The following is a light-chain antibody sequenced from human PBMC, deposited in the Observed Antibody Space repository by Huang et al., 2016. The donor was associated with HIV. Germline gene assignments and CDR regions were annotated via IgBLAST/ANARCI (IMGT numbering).Light chain of an antibody. CDR1: QSVSNE. Sequence: EIVMTQSPGTLSGSPGERATRSCRASQSVSNEVAWFQQKPGQAPRLLIYGANIRPSGTPAGFSGSGSGTEFTLTISSLQSEDFAIYYCQQYNDWPWTFGQGTKVEIK. J-gene: IGKJ1*01. CDR3: QQYNDWPWT. V-gene: IGKV3-15*01. CDR2: GAN.